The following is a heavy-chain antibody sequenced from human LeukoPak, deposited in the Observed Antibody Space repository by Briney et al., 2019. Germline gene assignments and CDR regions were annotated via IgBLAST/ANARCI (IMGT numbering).Heavy chain of an antibody. CDR1: GXSFSGYC. CDR2: INHSGSI. V-gene: IGHV4-34*01. J-gene: IGHJ4*02. D-gene: IGHD2-21*02. Sequence: TSETLSLTCTVYGXSFSGYCWSWIRQSPKMGLEWIGEINHSGSINYNPSLKSRITISVDTSKNQFSLKLTSVTAADTAVYYCTRGKPETVFDSWGQGTLVTVSS. CDR3: TRGKPETVFDS.